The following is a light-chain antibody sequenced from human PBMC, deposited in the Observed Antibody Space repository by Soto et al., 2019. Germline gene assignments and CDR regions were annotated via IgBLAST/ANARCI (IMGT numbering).Light chain of an antibody. V-gene: IGLV2-23*01. CDR3: CSYAGSSTVV. CDR2: EGS. J-gene: IGLJ2*01. CDR1: SRDVGSYNL. Sequence: QSALTQPASVSGSPGQSITISCTGTSRDVGSYNLVSWYQQHPGKAPKLMIYEGSKRPAGVSNRFSGSKSCNTASLTISGLQAEDEADYYCCSYAGSSTVVFGGGTKLTVL.